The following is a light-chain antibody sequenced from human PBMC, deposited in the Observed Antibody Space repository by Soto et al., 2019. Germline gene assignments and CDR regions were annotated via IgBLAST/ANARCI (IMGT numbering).Light chain of an antibody. CDR1: QSVSSSY. V-gene: IGKV3-20*01. J-gene: IGKJ5*01. CDR2: GAS. CDR3: QQYGSSPYP. Sequence: EIVLTQSPGTLSLSPGERATLSCRASQSVSSSYLAWYQQKPGQAPRLLIYGASSRATGIPDRFSGSGSGTDFTLTISRLEPEDFAVYYCQQYGSSPYPFGHGTRLEL.